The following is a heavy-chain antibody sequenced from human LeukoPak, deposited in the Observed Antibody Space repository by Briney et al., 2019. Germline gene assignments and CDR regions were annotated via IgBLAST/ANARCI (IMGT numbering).Heavy chain of an antibody. Sequence: ASVEVSCKASGYTFTGYYIHWVRQAPGQGLEWMGRINPYSGDTNYAQKFQGRVTMTRDTSISTAYMDLSRLRSDDTAVYYCARDDGSSLTNFDYWGQGTLVTVSS. J-gene: IGHJ4*02. CDR3: ARDDGSSLTNFDY. D-gene: IGHD6-6*01. CDR2: INPYSGDT. CDR1: GYTFTGYY. V-gene: IGHV1-2*06.